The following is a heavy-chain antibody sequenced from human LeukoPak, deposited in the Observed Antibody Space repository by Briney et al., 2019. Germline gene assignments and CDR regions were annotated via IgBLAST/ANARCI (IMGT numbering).Heavy chain of an antibody. V-gene: IGHV1-2*04. CDR3: ARGTTSVVPAAISLYYFDY. D-gene: IGHD2-2*01. J-gene: IGHJ4*02. CDR1: GYTFTGYY. Sequence: ASVKVSCKASGYTFTGYYMHWVRQAPGQGLEWMGWINPNSGGTNYAQKFQGWVTMTRDTSISTAYMELSRLRSDDTAVYYCARGTTSVVPAAISLYYFDYWGQGTLVTVSS. CDR2: INPNSGGT.